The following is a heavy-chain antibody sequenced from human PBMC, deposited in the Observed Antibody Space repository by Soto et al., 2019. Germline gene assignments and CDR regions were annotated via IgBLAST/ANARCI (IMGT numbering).Heavy chain of an antibody. Sequence: EVQLLDSGGGLVQPGGPLRLSCAASGFTFSSYAMSWVRQAPGKGLEWVSGISGSGGGTYYADSVKGRLTISRDNSKNTLYLQMNSLRAEDTAVYYCAKDGYSYRYPSYFDYWGQGTLVTVSS. CDR1: GFTFSSYA. CDR3: AKDGYSYRYPSYFDY. J-gene: IGHJ4*02. CDR2: ISGSGGGT. V-gene: IGHV3-23*01. D-gene: IGHD5-18*01.